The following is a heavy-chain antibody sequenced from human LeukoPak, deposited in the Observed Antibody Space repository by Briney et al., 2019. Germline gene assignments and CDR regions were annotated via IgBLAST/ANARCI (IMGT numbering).Heavy chain of an antibody. Sequence: SETLSLTCAVSGGSISSSNWWSWVRQPPGQGLEWIGEIYHSGSTNYNPSLKSRVTISVDKSKNQFSLKLSSVTAADTAVYYCARGGFGEWGDFDYWGQGTLVTVSS. J-gene: IGHJ4*02. CDR1: GGSISSSNW. D-gene: IGHD3-10*01. CDR2: IYHSGST. CDR3: ARGGFGEWGDFDY. V-gene: IGHV4-4*02.